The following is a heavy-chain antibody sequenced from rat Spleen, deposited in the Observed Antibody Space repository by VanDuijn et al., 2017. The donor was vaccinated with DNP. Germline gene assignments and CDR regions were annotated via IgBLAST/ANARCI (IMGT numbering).Heavy chain of an antibody. V-gene: IGHV3-3*01. Sequence: EVQLQESGPGLVKPSQSLSLTCSVTGDSVTSDYRWNWIRKFPGSKLEWMGYINNEDYTKYDPSLKSRISITRDTSKNQFFLQVNSVTTEEPATYYCARSTDCGCNWDYWGQGVMVTVSS. D-gene: IGHD1-4*01. CDR1: GDSVTSDYR. J-gene: IGHJ2*01. CDR2: INNEDYT. CDR3: ARSTDCGCNWDY.